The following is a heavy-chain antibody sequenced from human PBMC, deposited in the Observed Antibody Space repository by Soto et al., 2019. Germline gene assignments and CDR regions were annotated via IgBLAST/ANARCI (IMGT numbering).Heavy chain of an antibody. CDR1: GYTFTSYG. D-gene: IGHD2-2*01. V-gene: IGHV1-18*01. CDR2: ISAYNGNT. Sequence: ASVKVSCKASGYTFTSYGSSWVRQAPGQGLEWMGWISAYNGNTNYAQKLQGRVTMTTDTSTSTAYMELRSLRSDDTAVYYCASLRVGYCSSTSCAADYYYYMDVWGKGTTVTVSS. J-gene: IGHJ6*03. CDR3: ASLRVGYCSSTSCAADYYYYMDV.